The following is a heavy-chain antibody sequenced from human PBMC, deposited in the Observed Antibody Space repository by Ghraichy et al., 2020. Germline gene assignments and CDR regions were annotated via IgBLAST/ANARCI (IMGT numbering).Heavy chain of an antibody. Sequence: ESLNISCTVSGYSISSGYYWGWIRQPPGKGLEWIGSIYHSGSTYYNPSLKSRVTISVDTSKNQFSLKLSSVTAADTAVYYCARSLGLWFGEFLLYNWFDPWGQGTLVTVSS. CDR3: ARSLGLWFGEFLLYNWFDP. V-gene: IGHV4-38-2*02. D-gene: IGHD3-10*01. CDR1: GYSISSGYY. CDR2: IYHSGST. J-gene: IGHJ5*02.